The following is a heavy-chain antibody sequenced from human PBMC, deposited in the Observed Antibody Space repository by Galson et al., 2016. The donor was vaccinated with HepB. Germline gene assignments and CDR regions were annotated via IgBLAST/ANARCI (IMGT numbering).Heavy chain of an antibody. V-gene: IGHV3-30*18. D-gene: IGHD4/OR15-4a*01. CDR3: ANERGASRSPGY. CDR2: ISYDGRQK. CDR1: GFSVSRNY. J-gene: IGHJ4*02. Sequence: SLRLSCAASGFSVSRNYMTWVRQAPGKGLEWVAVISYDGRQKYYVDPVKGRFIISRDNSKNTLYLQMNSLKTEDTAVYYCANERGASRSPGYWGQGTLVSVSS.